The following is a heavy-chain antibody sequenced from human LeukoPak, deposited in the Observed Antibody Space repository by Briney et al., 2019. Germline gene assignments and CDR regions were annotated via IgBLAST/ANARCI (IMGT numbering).Heavy chain of an antibody. D-gene: IGHD2-8*01. CDR1: GYTFTGYY. Sequence: GASVKASCKASGYTFTGYYMHWVRQAPGQGLEWMGRINPNSGGTNYAQKFQGRVTMTRDTSISTAYMELSRLRSDDTAVYYCASSLMVYDHDAFDIWGQGTMVTVSS. V-gene: IGHV1-2*06. CDR3: ASSLMVYDHDAFDI. CDR2: INPNSGGT. J-gene: IGHJ3*02.